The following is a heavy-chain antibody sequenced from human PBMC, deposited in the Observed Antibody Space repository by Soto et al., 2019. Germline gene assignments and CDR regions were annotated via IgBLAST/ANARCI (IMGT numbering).Heavy chain of an antibody. CDR2: ISWNSGSI. CDR1: GFSFDDYA. Sequence: GGSLRLSCVASGFSFDDYAMHWVRQAPGKGLEWVSGISWNSGSIGYADSVKGRFTISRDNAKNSLYLQMNSLRPEDTALYYCAKDIEPQLWVNGLDYWGQGSLVTVSS. D-gene: IGHD5-18*01. V-gene: IGHV3-9*01. J-gene: IGHJ4*02. CDR3: AKDIEPQLWVNGLDY.